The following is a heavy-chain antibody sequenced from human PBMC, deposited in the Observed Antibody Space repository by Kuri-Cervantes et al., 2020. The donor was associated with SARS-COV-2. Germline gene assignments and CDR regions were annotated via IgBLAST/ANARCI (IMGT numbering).Heavy chain of an antibody. CDR3: ARAAVGYGPSDY. Sequence: GESLKISCAASGFTFSSYSMNWVRQAPGEGLEWVSSISSSSSYIYYADSVKGRFTISRDNAKNSLYLQMNSLRAEDTAVYYCARAAVGYGPSDYWGQGTLVTVSS. J-gene: IGHJ4*02. D-gene: IGHD5-12*01. V-gene: IGHV3-21*01. CDR1: GFTFSSYS. CDR2: ISSSSSYI.